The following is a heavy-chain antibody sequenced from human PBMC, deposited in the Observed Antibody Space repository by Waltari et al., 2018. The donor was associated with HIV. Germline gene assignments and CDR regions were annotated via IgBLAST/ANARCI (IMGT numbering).Heavy chain of an antibody. D-gene: IGHD4-17*01. Sequence: QVQLQDSGPGAVRPSGTPCPPCGLTDGSLKSNKWWSWVRPPPGKGLEWIRDIHHSGNVNYNLSLKSRVAFSVDRSKNHFSLNLTSVTTADTAAYFCARLRDYGDYGHYDFWGRGTLVVVSP. J-gene: IGHJ4*02. CDR2: IHHSGNV. CDR1: DGSLKSNKW. CDR3: ARLRDYGDYGHYDF. V-gene: IGHV4-4*02.